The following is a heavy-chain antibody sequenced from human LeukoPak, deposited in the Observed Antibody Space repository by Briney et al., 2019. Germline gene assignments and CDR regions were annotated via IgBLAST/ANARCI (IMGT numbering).Heavy chain of an antibody. V-gene: IGHV4-34*01. CDR1: GGSFSSYY. J-gene: IGHJ5*02. D-gene: IGHD2-15*01. CDR3: ARGGLGYCSGGSCPLLDP. Sequence: SETLSLTCTVYGGSFSSYYWSWIRQPPGKGLEWIGEINHSGSTNYNPSLKSRVTISVDTSKNQLSLNLNSVTAADTAVYYCARGGLGYCSGGSCPLLDPWGQGTLVTVSS. CDR2: INHSGST.